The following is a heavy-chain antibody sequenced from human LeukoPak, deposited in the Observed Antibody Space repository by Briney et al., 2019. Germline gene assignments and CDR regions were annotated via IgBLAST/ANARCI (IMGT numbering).Heavy chain of an antibody. D-gene: IGHD2-15*01. CDR1: GFTFSDYY. V-gene: IGHV3-11*01. CDR3: ARGCSGGSCLYYYYYGMDV. J-gene: IGHJ6*02. Sequence: GGSPRLSCAASGFTFSDYYMSWIRQAPGKGLEWVSYISSSGSTIYYADSVKGRFTISRDNAKNSLYLQMNSLRAEDTAVYYCARGCSGGSCLYYYYYGMDVWGQGTTVTVSS. CDR2: ISSSGSTI.